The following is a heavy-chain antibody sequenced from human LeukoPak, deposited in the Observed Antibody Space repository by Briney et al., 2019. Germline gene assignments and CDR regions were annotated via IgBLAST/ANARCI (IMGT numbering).Heavy chain of an antibody. CDR1: GFTISDYY. V-gene: IGHV3-11*04. CDR2: ISSGDNTI. J-gene: IGHJ4*02. CDR3: ARVMGNYATDY. D-gene: IGHD1-7*01. Sequence: GGSLRLSCAASGFTISDYYMSWIRQAPGKGLEWVSYISSGDNTIYYADSVKGRFTMSRDNAKNSLYLQMNSLRAEDTAVYYCARVMGNYATDYWGQGTLVTVSS.